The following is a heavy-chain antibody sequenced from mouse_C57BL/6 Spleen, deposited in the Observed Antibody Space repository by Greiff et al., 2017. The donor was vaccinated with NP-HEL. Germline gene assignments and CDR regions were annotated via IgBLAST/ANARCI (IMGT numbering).Heavy chain of an antibody. D-gene: IGHD2-2*01. J-gene: IGHJ4*01. CDR1: GFNIKDDY. Sequence: EVQRVESGAELVRPGASVKLSCTASGFNIKDDYMHWVKQRPEQGLEWIGWIDPENGDTEYASKFQGKATITADTSSNTAYLQLSSLTSEDTAVYYCTTTMVNYAMDYWGQGTSVTVSS. CDR2: IDPENGDT. CDR3: TTTMVNYAMDY. V-gene: IGHV14-4*01.